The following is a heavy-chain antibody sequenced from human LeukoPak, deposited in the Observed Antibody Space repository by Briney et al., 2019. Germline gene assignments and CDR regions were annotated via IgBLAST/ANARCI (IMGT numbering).Heavy chain of an antibody. D-gene: IGHD4-17*01. CDR3: ARVGSTVTRGNYYYYYYMDV. J-gene: IGHJ6*03. CDR2: IYHSGST. V-gene: IGHV4-38-2*02. Sequence: SETLSLTCTVSGYSISNGYYWGWIRQPPGKGLEWIGNIYHSGSTYYNPSLKSRVTISVDTSKNQFSLKLSSVTAADTAVYYCARVGSTVTRGNYYYYYYMDVWGKGTTVTVSS. CDR1: GYSISNGYY.